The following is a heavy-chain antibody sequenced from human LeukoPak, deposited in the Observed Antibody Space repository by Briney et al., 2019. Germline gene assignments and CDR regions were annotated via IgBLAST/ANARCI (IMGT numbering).Heavy chain of an antibody. D-gene: IGHD3-3*01. Sequence: ASVKVSCKASGYTFTGYYMHWVRQAPGQGLEWMGWINPNSGGTNYAQKFQGRVTMTRDTSISTAYMELSRLRSDDTAVYYCARVGLRFTLYYFDYWGQGTLVTVSS. CDR3: ARVGLRFTLYYFDY. V-gene: IGHV1-2*02. J-gene: IGHJ4*02. CDR1: GYTFTGYY. CDR2: INPNSGGT.